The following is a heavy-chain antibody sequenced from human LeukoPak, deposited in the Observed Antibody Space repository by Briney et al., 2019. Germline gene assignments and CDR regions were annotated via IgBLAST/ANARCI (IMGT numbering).Heavy chain of an antibody. Sequence: GGSLRLSCAASGFTFSSYVMSWVRQAPGKGLEWVSVIGGSGDFTYYADSVKGRFTISRDNSKNTLYLQMNSLRAEDTAVYYCAKDPQSQCGDGRCYRNFDYWGQGTLVTVSS. CDR1: GFTFSSYV. CDR2: IGGSGDFT. V-gene: IGHV3-23*01. CDR3: AKDPQSQCGDGRCYRNFDY. J-gene: IGHJ4*02. D-gene: IGHD2-15*01.